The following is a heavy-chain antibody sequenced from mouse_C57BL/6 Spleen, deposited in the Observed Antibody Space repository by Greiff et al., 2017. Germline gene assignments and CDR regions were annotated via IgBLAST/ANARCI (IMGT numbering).Heavy chain of an antibody. J-gene: IGHJ4*01. CDR1: GYTFTSYD. D-gene: IGHD1-1*02. V-gene: IGHV1-85*01. CDR3: ARRWDAMDY. Sequence: QVQLMQSGPELVKPGASVKLSCTASGYTFTSYDISWVKLRPGQGLEWIGWIYPRDGSTKYNEKFKGKATLTVDTSSSTAYMELHSLTSEDSAVYFCARRWDAMDYWGQGTSVTVSS. CDR2: IYPRDGST.